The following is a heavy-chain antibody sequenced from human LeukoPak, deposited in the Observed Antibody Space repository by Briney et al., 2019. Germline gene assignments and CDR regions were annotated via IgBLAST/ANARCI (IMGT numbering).Heavy chain of an antibody. D-gene: IGHD3-22*01. CDR2: INQRGST. CDR3: ARGSIYSGDSSVYFDY. J-gene: IGHJ4*02. CDR1: SGSFSGYF. Sequence: SETLSLTCPVYSGSFSGYFWTYVRPPPAMGLEWIGEINQRGSTNYNPSLKSRVTMSVDTSKNQFSLRLSSVTAADTAVYYCARGSIYSGDSSVYFDYWAQGTLVTVSS. V-gene: IGHV4-34*01.